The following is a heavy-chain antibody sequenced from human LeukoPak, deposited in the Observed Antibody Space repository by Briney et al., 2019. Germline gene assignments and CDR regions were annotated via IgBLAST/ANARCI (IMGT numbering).Heavy chain of an antibody. CDR3: ARLSSSWYGGLDY. CDR2: ISGSGGST. D-gene: IGHD6-13*01. Sequence: GGSLRLSCAASGFTFSSYAMSWVRQAPGKGLEWVSAISGSGGSTYYADSVKGRFTISRDNSKNTLYLQMNSLRAEDTAVYYCARLSSSWYGGLDYWGQGTLVTVSS. J-gene: IGHJ4*02. V-gene: IGHV3-23*01. CDR1: GFTFSSYA.